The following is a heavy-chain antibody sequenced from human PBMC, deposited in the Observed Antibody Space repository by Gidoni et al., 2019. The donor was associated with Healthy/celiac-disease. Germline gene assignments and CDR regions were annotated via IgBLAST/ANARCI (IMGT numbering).Heavy chain of an antibody. CDR3: ARAAIKVAMATIRDFDY. Sequence: EVQQVEAGGGLVKPGGSMKRSCAAAGFNVSRYSLNWVRQAPGKGLACVSSISSSSSYIYYADSVKGRFTIASDNAKNSLYLQMNSLRASYTAVYYCARAAIKVAMATIRDFDYWGQGTLVTVSS. V-gene: IGHV3-21*01. J-gene: IGHJ4*02. D-gene: IGHD5-12*01. CDR1: GFNVSRYS. CDR2: ISSSSSYI.